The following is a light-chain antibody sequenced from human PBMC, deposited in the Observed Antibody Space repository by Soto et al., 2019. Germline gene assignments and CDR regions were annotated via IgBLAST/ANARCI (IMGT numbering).Light chain of an antibody. V-gene: IGKV2-30*01. CDR3: TQGTGWPWT. CDR1: QSLVYSDGNNY. CDR2: KAS. Sequence: EAVLTQSRLCLPVSLGQPASISCRYSQSLVYSDGNNYFEWFHQRPGQSPRRLIYKASNRDSGVPDRFSGSGSGTDFTLRISRVEAEDVGVYYCTQGTGWPWTFGQGTKV. J-gene: IGKJ1*01.